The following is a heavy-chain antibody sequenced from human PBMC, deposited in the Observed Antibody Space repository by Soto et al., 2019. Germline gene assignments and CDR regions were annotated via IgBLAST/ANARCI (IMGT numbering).Heavy chain of an antibody. J-gene: IGHJ5*02. Sequence: ASVKVSCKASGYTFTSYGISWVRQAPGQGLEWMGWISAYNGNTNYAQKLQGRVTMTTDTSTSTAYMELRSLRSDDTAVYYCARVVAAAPYDILTGYYKGWFDPWGQGTLVTAPQ. CDR1: GYTFTSYG. CDR3: ARVVAAAPYDILTGYYKGWFDP. V-gene: IGHV1-18*04. D-gene: IGHD3-9*01. CDR2: ISAYNGNT.